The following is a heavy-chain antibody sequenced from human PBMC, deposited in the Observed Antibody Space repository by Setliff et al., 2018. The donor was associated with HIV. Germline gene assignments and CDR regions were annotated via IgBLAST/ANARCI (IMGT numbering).Heavy chain of an antibody. CDR1: GDTLSNSA. CDR3: ASGSGYCRNGVCYIGVHKNPDKYYFDY. J-gene: IGHJ4*02. CDR2: SIPLFGTV. V-gene: IGHV1-69*05. D-gene: IGHD2-8*01. Sequence: SVKVSCKASGDTLSNSALTWVRQAPGQGLEWMGGSIPLFGTVTYAQRFQGRVTITTDELMTTAYMELTSLRSEDTAVYYCASGSGYCRNGVCYIGVHKNPDKYYFDYWGQGTLVTVSS.